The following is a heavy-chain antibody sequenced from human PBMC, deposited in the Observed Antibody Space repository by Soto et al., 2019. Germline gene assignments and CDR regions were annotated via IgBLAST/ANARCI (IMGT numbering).Heavy chain of an antibody. CDR1: GFTFSRYA. J-gene: IGHJ4*02. CDR2: ISGSGGST. D-gene: IGHD3-16*02. V-gene: IGHV3-23*01. Sequence: GGSLKISCAASGFTFSRYAMSWVRHAPGKGLEWVSAISGSGGSTYYADSVKGRFTISRDNSKNTLYLQMNSLRAEDTAVYYCAKDRMGNDRYFPKFDYWGQGTVVPVSS. CDR3: AKDRMGNDRYFPKFDY.